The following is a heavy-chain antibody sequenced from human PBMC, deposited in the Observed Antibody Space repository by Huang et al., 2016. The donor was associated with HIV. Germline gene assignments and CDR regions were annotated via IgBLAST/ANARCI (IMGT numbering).Heavy chain of an antibody. CDR2: ISYDGSSK. V-gene: IGHV3-30*18. CDR1: RFTFSKFA. J-gene: IGHJ3*02. CDR3: TKGHYYDTNGYVAFDI. D-gene: IGHD3-22*01. Sequence: QVQLVESGGGVVRPGRSLRLSCAASRFTFSKFAMHWVRQAPGKVLEWMAVISYDGSSKHYADSVTGRLTISRDNSNNTLYLQMNSLTVEDTAVYYCTKGHYYDTNGYVAFDIWGQGTMVTVSS.